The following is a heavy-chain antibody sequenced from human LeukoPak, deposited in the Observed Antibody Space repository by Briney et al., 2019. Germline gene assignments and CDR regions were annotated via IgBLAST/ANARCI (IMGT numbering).Heavy chain of an antibody. CDR3: AKKEQLWFEHY. Sequence: PGGSLRLSCAASGFTFSSYAMSWVRRAPGKGLEWVSVISGSGGSTYYADSVKGRFTISRDNSKNTLYLQMNSLRAEDTAVYYCAKKEQLWFEHYWGQGTLVTVSS. CDR2: ISGSGGST. V-gene: IGHV3-23*01. D-gene: IGHD5-18*01. J-gene: IGHJ4*02. CDR1: GFTFSSYA.